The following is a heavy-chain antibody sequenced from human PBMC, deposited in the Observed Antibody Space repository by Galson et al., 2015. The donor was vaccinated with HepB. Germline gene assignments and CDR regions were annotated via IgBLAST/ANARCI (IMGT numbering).Heavy chain of an antibody. CDR1: GGTFSSYA. CDR3: AGEYYDSSGLYWFDP. Sequence: SVKVSCKASGGTFSSYAISWVRQAPGQGLEWMGGIIPIFGTANYAQKFQGRVTITADKSTSTAYMELSSLRSEDTAVYYCAGEYYDSSGLYWFDPWGQGTLVTVSS. J-gene: IGHJ5*02. V-gene: IGHV1-69*06. CDR2: IIPIFGTA. D-gene: IGHD3-22*01.